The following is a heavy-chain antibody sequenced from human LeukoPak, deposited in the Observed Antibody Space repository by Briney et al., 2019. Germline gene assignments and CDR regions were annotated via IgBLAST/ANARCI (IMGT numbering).Heavy chain of an antibody. Sequence: GGSLRLSCAASGFTFSSYWMHWVRQAPGKGLEWVASIKQDGGETYYVDSVKGRFTFSRDNAKNSVYLQMSSLRAEDTAVYYCTRDKSAGADTGSSFYYWGQGALVTVSS. V-gene: IGHV3-7*03. CDR3: TRDKSAGADTGSSFYY. J-gene: IGHJ4*02. D-gene: IGHD3-10*01. CDR1: GFTFSSYW. CDR2: IKQDGGET.